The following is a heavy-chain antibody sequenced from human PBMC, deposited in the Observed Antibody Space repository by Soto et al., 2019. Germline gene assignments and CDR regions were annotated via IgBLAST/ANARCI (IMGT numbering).Heavy chain of an antibody. D-gene: IGHD3-10*01. CDR2: IIPIFGTA. CDR3: ARNPQNYYGSET. J-gene: IGHJ4*02. Sequence: ASVEVSCRASGGTFSSYAISWVRQAPGQGLEWMGGIIPIFGTANYAQKFQGRVTITADKSTSTAYMELSSLRSEDTAVYYCARNPQNYYGSETWGQGTLVTVSS. V-gene: IGHV1-69*06. CDR1: GGTFSSYA.